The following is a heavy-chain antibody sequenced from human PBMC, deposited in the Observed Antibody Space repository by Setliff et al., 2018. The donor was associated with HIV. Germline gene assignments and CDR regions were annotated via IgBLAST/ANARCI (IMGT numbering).Heavy chain of an antibody. CDR1: GGTFSSYV. D-gene: IGHD2-15*01. Sequence: SVKVSCKASGGTFSSYVISWVRQAPGQGPEWMGGIIPMYGVTNYAQKFQGRVTITTDESTSTAYMELSSLRSEDTAVYYCSLPYCSGGVTYYADSVKGRFTISRDNSKNTLYLQMNSLRAEDTAVYYCAKNFYSSPWSPLDYWGQGTLVTVSS. CDR2: IIPMYGVT. J-gene: IGHJ4*02. CDR3: SLPYCSGGVTYYADSVKGRFTISRDNSKNTLYLQMNSLRAEDTAVYYCAKNFYSSPWSPLDY. V-gene: IGHV1-69*05.